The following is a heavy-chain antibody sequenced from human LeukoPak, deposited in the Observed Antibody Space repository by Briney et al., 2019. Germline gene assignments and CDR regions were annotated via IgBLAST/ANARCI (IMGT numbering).Heavy chain of an antibody. D-gene: IGHD5-12*01. J-gene: IGHJ4*02. V-gene: IGHV4-39*01. CDR1: GGSISSSSYY. CDR2: IYYSGST. Sequence: SETLSLTCTVSGGSISSSSYYWGWIRQPPGKGLDWIGSIYYSGSTYYNPSLRSRVTISVDTSKNQLSLKLSSVTAADTAVYYCAGNIVATTVLDYWGQGTLVTVSS. CDR3: AGNIVATTVLDY.